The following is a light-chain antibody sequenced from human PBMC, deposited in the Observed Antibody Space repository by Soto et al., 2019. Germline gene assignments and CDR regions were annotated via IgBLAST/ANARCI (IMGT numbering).Light chain of an antibody. CDR2: DGS. J-gene: IGKJ1*01. CDR1: QSVNSY. V-gene: IGKV3-11*01. CDR3: QQYGSSGT. Sequence: EIVLTQSPDTLSLSPGDRATLSCRASQSVNSYLAWYQQKPGQAPRLLIYDGSNRATGIPARFGGSGSGTDFTLTISSLEPEDFAVYYCQQYGSSGTFGQGTKVDIK.